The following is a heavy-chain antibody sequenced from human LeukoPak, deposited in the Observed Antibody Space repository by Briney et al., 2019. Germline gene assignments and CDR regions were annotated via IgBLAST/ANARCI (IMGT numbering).Heavy chain of an antibody. CDR3: ASLGGFAI. Sequence: SETLSLTCTVSGDSISSGSYYWNWNRQPAGKGLEWIGRFYISGGTNYNPSLKSRVTISVDTSKNQFSLKLTSVTAADTAVYYCASLGGFAIWGQGTVVTVSS. CDR1: GDSISSGSYY. V-gene: IGHV4-61*02. J-gene: IGHJ3*02. CDR2: FYISGGT.